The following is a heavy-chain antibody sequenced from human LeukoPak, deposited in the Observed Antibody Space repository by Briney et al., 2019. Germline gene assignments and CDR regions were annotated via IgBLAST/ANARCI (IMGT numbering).Heavy chain of an antibody. CDR1: GFTFSSYS. CDR2: ISSSSSTI. CDR3: AREKEGYGSGSYLQNYYGMDV. D-gene: IGHD3-10*01. V-gene: IGHV3-48*04. J-gene: IGHJ6*02. Sequence: PGGSLRLSCAASGFTFSSYSMNWVRQAPGKGLEWVSYISSSSSTIYYADSVKGRFTISRDNAKNSLYPQMNSLRAEDTAVYYCAREKEGYGSGSYLQNYYGMDVWGQGTTVTVSS.